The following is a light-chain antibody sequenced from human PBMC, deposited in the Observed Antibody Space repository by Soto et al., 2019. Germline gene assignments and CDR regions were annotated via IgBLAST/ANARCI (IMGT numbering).Light chain of an antibody. CDR2: GAS. Sequence: EIVMTPSPATLSVSPGDTATLSCRASQSIGSNVGWYQQKPGQAPRLLIYGASTRATGISARFSGSGSGTEFSLTISSLQSEDLAGYYCHQYNTWSLITFGQGTRLEIK. CDR3: HQYNTWSLIT. V-gene: IGKV3-15*01. CDR1: QSIGSN. J-gene: IGKJ5*01.